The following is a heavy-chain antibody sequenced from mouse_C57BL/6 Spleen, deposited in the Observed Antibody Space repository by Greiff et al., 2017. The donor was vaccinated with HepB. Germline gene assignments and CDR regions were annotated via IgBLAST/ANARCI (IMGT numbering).Heavy chain of an antibody. V-gene: IGHV1-80*01. CDR1: GYAFSSYW. Sequence: LVESGAELVKPGASVKISCKASGYAFSSYWMNWVKQRPGKGLEWIGQIYPGDGDTNYNGKFKGKATLTADKSSSTAYMQLSSLTSEDSAVYFCARSLYGKGFDYWGQGTTLTVSS. D-gene: IGHD2-1*01. CDR3: ARSLYGKGFDY. J-gene: IGHJ2*01. CDR2: IYPGDGDT.